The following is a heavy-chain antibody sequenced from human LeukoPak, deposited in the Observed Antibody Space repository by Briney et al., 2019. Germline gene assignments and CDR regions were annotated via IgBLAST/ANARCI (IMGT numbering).Heavy chain of an antibody. CDR2: IIPIFGTA. V-gene: IGHV1-69*05. D-gene: IGHD3-22*01. J-gene: IGHJ4*02. CDR1: GGTFSSYA. CDR3: AAAPYYYDSSGPRGDY. Sequence: SVKVSCKASGGTFSSYAISWVRQAPGQGLEWMGGIIPIFGTANYAQKFQGRVTITTDESTSTAYMELSSLRSEDTAVYYCAAAPYYYDSSGPRGDYWGQGTLVAVSS.